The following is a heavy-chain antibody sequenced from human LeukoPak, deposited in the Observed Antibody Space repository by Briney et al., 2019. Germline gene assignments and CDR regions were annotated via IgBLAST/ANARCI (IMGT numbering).Heavy chain of an antibody. J-gene: IGHJ4*02. CDR1: GFIFSSNY. Sequence: GGSLRLSCVASGFIFSSNYMSWVRQAPGKGLEWVSVIYSGGRTYYADSVKGRFTIPRDNSKSTLYLQMNSLRAEDTAVYYCARGDVYFDYWGQGTLVTVSS. CDR3: ARGDVYFDY. CDR2: IYSGGRT. D-gene: IGHD2-21*02. V-gene: IGHV3-53*01.